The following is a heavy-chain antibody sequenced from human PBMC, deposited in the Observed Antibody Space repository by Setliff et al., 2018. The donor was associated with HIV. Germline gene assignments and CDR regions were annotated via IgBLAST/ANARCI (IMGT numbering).Heavy chain of an antibody. CDR2: ISSSGGNT. D-gene: IGHD3-9*01. Sequence: LRLSCGGSGFTFKSYGMNWVRQAPGKGLEWVATISSSGGNTYYADSVKGRFTISRDNSKNTLYLQMNSLRAEDTALYYCAKRAMTGRRGPFNIWGQGTMVTVSS. V-gene: IGHV3-23*05. CDR1: GFTFKSYG. J-gene: IGHJ3*02. CDR3: AKRAMTGRRGPFNI.